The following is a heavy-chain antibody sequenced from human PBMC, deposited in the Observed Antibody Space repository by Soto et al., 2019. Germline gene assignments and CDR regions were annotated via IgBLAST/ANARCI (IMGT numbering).Heavy chain of an antibody. CDR2: ISSSSRYL. CDR3: AKVRHSGYDDHSSYYYGMDV. J-gene: IGHJ6*02. D-gene: IGHD5-12*01. CDR1: GFTFSSYG. Sequence: GGSLRLSCVASGFTFSSYGMSWVRQAPGKGLEWVSYISSSSRYLYYADSVRGRFTISRDNSKNTLYLQMNSLRAEDTAVYYCAKVRHSGYDDHSSYYYGMDVWGQGTTVTVSS. V-gene: IGHV3-21*04.